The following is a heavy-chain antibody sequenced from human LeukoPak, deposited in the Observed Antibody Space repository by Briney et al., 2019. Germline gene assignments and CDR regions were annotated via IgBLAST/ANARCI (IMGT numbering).Heavy chain of an antibody. D-gene: IGHD6-19*01. CDR3: ARTSGWYQGYFQH. CDR2: VYFNGDT. J-gene: IGHJ1*01. Sequence: SETLSLTCTYSGGSISSSSYHWGWIRQSPGKGLEWVASVYFNGDTYYNPSLKSRVTISVDTSKNQFYLKLSSVTAADTAVYYCARTSGWYQGYFQHWGQGTLVTVSS. V-gene: IGHV4-39*07. CDR1: GGSISSSSYH.